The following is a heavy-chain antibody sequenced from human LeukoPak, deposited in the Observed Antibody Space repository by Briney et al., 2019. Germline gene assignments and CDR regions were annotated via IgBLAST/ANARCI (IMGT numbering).Heavy chain of an antibody. CDR1: GDSISIYH. J-gene: IGHJ4*02. V-gene: IGHV4-59*01. CDR2: ISYSGST. D-gene: IGHD3-16*01. CDR3: ARVGRGDYVWGSYSFDY. Sequence: PSETLSLTCTVSGDSISIYHWSWIRQPPGKGLEWIGYISYSGSTNYNPSLKSRVTISIDTSKNQFSLKLSSVTAADTAVYYCARVGRGDYVWGSYSFDYWGQGTLVTVSS.